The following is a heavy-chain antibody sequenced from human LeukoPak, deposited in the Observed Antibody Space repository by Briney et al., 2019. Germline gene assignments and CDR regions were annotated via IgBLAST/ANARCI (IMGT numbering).Heavy chain of an antibody. D-gene: IGHD3-22*01. J-gene: IGHJ4*02. Sequence: SVKVSCKASGGTFSSYAISWVRQAPGQGLDWMGAIIPIFGTANYAQKFQGRVTITADESTSTAYMELSSLISEDTAVYYCATDYYDSSGYFPSTENTLDYWGQGTLVTVAS. V-gene: IGHV1-69*13. CDR3: ATDYYDSSGYFPSTENTLDY. CDR1: GGTFSSYA. CDR2: IIPIFGTA.